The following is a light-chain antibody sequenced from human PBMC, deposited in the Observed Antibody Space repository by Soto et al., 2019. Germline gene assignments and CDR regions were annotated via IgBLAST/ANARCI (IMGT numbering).Light chain of an antibody. CDR1: QSVSSS. V-gene: IGKV3-15*01. CDR2: GAS. Sequence: EIVMTQSPATLSVSPGERATLSCRASQSVSSSLAWYQQXXXXAPRLLIYGASTRATGIPARFSGSGSGTEFTLTISSLQSEDFAVYYCQQYNNWLRTFGQGTKLEIK. CDR3: QQYNNWLRT. J-gene: IGKJ2*01.